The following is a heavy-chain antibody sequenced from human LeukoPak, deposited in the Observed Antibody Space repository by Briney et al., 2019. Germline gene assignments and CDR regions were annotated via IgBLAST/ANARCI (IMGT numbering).Heavy chain of an antibody. V-gene: IGHV1-24*01. D-gene: IGHD3-3*01. J-gene: IGHJ6*02. CDR3: ASFWSGYLYIASDSRVGMDV. CDR1: GYTLTELS. Sequence: ASVNLSCKVSGYTLTELSMHWVRQAPGKGLEWMGGFDPEDGETIYAQKFQGRVTMTEDTSTDTAYMELSSLRSEDTAVYYCASFWSGYLYIASDSRVGMDVWGQGTTVSVSS. CDR2: FDPEDGET.